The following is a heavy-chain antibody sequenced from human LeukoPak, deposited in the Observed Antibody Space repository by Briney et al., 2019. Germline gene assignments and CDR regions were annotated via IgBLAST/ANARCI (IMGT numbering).Heavy chain of an antibody. Sequence: ASVKVSCKASGYTFTSYAMHWVRQAPGQRLEWMGWINAGNGNTKYSQEFQGRVTITRDTSASTAYMELSSLRSEDMAVYYCASSTYVPRYYYYYMDVWGKGTTVTVSS. V-gene: IGHV1-3*03. CDR2: INAGNGNT. J-gene: IGHJ6*03. D-gene: IGHD2-2*01. CDR3: ASSTYVPRYYYYYMDV. CDR1: GYTFTSYA.